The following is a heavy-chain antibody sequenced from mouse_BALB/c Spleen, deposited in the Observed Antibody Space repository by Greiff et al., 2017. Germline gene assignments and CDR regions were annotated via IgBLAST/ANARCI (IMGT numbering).Heavy chain of an antibody. CDR2: ISYSGST. J-gene: IGHJ3*01. Sequence: EVQLQQSGPGLVKPSQSLSLTCTVTGYSITSDYAWNWIRQFPGNKLEWMGYISYSGSTSYNPSLKSRISITRDTSKNQFFLQLNSVTTEDTATYYCARWDGYYLAWFAYWGQGTLVTVSA. V-gene: IGHV3-2*02. CDR1: GYSITSDYA. CDR3: ARWDGYYLAWFAY. D-gene: IGHD2-3*01.